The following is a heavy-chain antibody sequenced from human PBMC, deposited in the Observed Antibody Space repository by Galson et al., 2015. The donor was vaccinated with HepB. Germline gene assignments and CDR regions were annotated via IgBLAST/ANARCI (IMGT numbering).Heavy chain of an antibody. CDR3: AAPYSGSLNY. J-gene: IGHJ4*02. D-gene: IGHD1-26*01. Sequence: SVKVSCKASGFTFTNSAVQWVRQARGQRPEWIGWTVVGPGDTNYAQKFHERVTITRDMSTSTAFMEMSSLRSEEPAVYDSAAPYSGSLNYWGQGTLVTVSS. CDR2: TVVGPGDT. V-gene: IGHV1-58*01. CDR1: GFTFTNSA.